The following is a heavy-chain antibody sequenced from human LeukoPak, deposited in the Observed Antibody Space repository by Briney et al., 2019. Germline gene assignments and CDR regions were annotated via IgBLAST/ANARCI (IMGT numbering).Heavy chain of an antibody. D-gene: IGHD3-3*01. Sequence: ETLSLTCAVYGGSFSGYYWSWIRQAPGKGLEWVGRIKSKTDGGTTDYAAPVKGRFTISRDDSKNTLYLQMNSLKTEDTAVYYCTTDPYDFWSGTFDYWGQGTLVTVSS. CDR2: IKSKTDGGTT. V-gene: IGHV3-15*01. CDR3: TTDPYDFWSGTFDY. CDR1: GGSFSGYY. J-gene: IGHJ4*02.